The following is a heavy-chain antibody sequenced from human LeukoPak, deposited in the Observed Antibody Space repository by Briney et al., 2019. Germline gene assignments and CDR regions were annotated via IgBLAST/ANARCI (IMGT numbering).Heavy chain of an antibody. Sequence: SETLSLTCTVSGGSISSGGYYWSWIRQHPGKGLEWIGYIYYSGSTYYNPSLKSRVTISVDTSKNQFSLKLSSVTAADTAVYYCARAGRCSSTSCYTLYFDYWGQGTQVTVSS. D-gene: IGHD2-2*02. V-gene: IGHV4-31*03. CDR2: IYYSGST. J-gene: IGHJ4*02. CDR3: ARAGRCSSTSCYTLYFDY. CDR1: GGSISSGGYY.